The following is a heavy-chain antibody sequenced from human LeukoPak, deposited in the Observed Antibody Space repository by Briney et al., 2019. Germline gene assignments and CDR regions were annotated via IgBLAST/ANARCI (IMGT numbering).Heavy chain of an antibody. D-gene: IGHD1-1*01. V-gene: IGHV4-39*01. J-gene: IGHJ6*03. CDR3: ARHSGYYYYYMDV. Sequence: SETLSLTCTVSGGSISRSGYYWGWIRQPPGKGLEWIGSLYHSGSIYYNPSLKSRVTISVDTSKNQFSLKLSSVTAADTAVYYCARHSGYYYYYMDVWGKGTTVTISS. CDR2: LYHSGSI. CDR1: GGSISRSGYY.